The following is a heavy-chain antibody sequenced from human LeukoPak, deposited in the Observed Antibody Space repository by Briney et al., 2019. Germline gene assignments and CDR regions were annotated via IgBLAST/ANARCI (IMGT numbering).Heavy chain of an antibody. J-gene: IGHJ4*02. CDR3: ASLIGVAAATDY. V-gene: IGHV1-8*02. Sequence: ASVKVSCKASGYTFTGYYMHWVRQATGQGLEWMGWMNPNSGNTGYAQKFQGRVTMTRNTSISTAYMELSSLRSEDTAVYYCASLIGVAAATDYWGQGTLVTVSS. CDR2: MNPNSGNT. CDR1: GYTFTGYY. D-gene: IGHD6-13*01.